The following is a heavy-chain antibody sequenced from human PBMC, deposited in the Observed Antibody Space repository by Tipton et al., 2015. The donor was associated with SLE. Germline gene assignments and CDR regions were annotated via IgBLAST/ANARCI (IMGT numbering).Heavy chain of an antibody. CDR1: GFTFADYA. Sequence: SLRLPCAASGFTFADYAMHWVRQTPGKGLEWVSGITWNSDSIGYADSVKGRFTISRDNAKNSLYLQMNSLRPDDTALYYCAKDDGRFYYGSGYIDYWGQGTLVTVSS. CDR2: ITWNSDSI. CDR3: AKDDGRFYYGSGYIDY. D-gene: IGHD3-22*01. V-gene: IGHV3-9*01. J-gene: IGHJ4*02.